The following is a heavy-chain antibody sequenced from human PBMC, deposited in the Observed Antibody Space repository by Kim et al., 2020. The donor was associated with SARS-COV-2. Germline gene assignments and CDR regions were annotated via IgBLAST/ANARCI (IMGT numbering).Heavy chain of an antibody. V-gene: IGHV3-30*18. Sequence: GGDVVQPGRSLRLSCVAAGFSLSGPAMHWVRQAPGKGLEWRAVIASDGRTKYVADSVKGRFTVSRDNPKNTLYLQMESLRPEDSAGYYCKKDRGGGTYF. J-gene: IGHJ4*01. CDR3: KKDRGGGTYF. CDR2: IASDGRTK. D-gene: IGHD2-21*01. CDR1: GFSLSGPA.